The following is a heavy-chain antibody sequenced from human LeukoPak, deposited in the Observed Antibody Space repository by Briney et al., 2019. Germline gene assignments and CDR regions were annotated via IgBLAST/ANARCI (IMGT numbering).Heavy chain of an antibody. V-gene: IGHV4-59*01. J-gene: IGHJ5*02. CDR1: GGSISSYY. D-gene: IGHD3-22*01. Sequence: SETLSLTCTVSGGSISSYYWSWIRQPPGKGLEWIGYIYYSGSTNYNPSLKSRVTISVDTSKNQFSLKLSSVTAADTAVYYCARATYDSSGITTCWFDPWGQGTPVTVSS. CDR2: IYYSGST. CDR3: ARATYDSSGITTCWFDP.